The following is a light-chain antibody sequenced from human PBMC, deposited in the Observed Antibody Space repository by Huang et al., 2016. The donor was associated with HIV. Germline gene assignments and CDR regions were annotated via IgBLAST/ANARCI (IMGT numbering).Light chain of an antibody. Sequence: ETVLTQSPATLSLSPGERATLSCRASQSVNSYLAWYQQKPGQTPRLLIYDASNRATGIPARFSGSGSGTDFTLTISRLEPEDFAVYYCQQRKYWPPITFGQGTRLEIK. CDR2: DAS. V-gene: IGKV3-11*01. J-gene: IGKJ5*01. CDR1: QSVNSY. CDR3: QQRKYWPPIT.